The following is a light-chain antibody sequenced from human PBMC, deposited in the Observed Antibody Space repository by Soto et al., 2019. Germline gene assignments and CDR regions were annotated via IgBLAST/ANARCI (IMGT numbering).Light chain of an antibody. CDR3: QQRSSWPFT. J-gene: IGKJ3*01. CDR1: QSVSSY. CDR2: DAF. Sequence: EIVLTQSPATLSLSPGERATLSCRASQSVSSYLAWYQQKPGQAPRLLIHDAFNRATGIPARFSGSGSGTDFTLTISSLEPEDFAVYYCQQRSSWPFTFGPGTKVDI. V-gene: IGKV3-11*01.